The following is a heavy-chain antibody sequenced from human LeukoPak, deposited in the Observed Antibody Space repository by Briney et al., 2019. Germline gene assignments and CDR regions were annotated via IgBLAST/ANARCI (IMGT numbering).Heavy chain of an antibody. Sequence: PGGSLRLSCTVSGFTVSSNSMSWVRQAPGKGLEWVSFIYSGGNTHYSDSVKGRFTISRDNTKNTLYLQMNGLRPEDTAVYYCAKGYDSSGYYMGGYFDCWGQGTLVTVSS. CDR1: GFTVSSNS. J-gene: IGHJ4*02. CDR3: AKGYDSSGYYMGGYFDC. V-gene: IGHV3-53*05. D-gene: IGHD3-22*01. CDR2: IYSGGNT.